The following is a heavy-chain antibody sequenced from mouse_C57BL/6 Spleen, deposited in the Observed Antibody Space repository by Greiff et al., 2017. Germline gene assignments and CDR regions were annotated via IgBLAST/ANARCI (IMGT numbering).Heavy chain of an antibody. Sequence: QVQLQQSGAELVKPGASVKLSCKASGYTFTSYWMHWVKQRPGQGLEWIGMIHPNSGSTNYNEKFKSKATLTVDKSSSTAYMQLSSLTSEDSAVYYCARYYYGSSYEYFDVWGTGTTVTVSS. CDR1: GYTFTSYW. D-gene: IGHD1-1*01. V-gene: IGHV1-64*01. J-gene: IGHJ1*03. CDR2: IHPNSGST. CDR3: ARYYYGSSYEYFDV.